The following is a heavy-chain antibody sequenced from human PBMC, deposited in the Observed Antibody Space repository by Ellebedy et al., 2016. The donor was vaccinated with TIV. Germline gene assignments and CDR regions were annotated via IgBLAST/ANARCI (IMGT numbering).Heavy chain of an antibody. CDR2: IYYTGTT. V-gene: IGHV4-39*01. Sequence: MPSETLSLTCTVSGGSVRSSSNYWAWIRQPPGKGLEWIGSIYYTGTTYYNPSLKSRITISVDTSKNQFSLKLSSVTAADTAVYYCARHSTRRQLWLEPFDYWGQGTLVTVSS. J-gene: IGHJ4*02. CDR1: GGSVRSSSNY. CDR3: ARHSTRRQLWLEPFDY. D-gene: IGHD5-18*01.